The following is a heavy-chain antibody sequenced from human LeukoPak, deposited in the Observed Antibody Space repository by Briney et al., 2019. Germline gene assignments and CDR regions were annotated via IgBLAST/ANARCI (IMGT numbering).Heavy chain of an antibody. Sequence: SETLSLTCTVSGGSISSYYWSWIRQPPGKGLEWIGYIYYSGSTIYNPSLKSRVTISGDTSKNQFSLKLSSVTAADTAVYYCARDIDSSGYYFDYWGQGTLVTVSS. V-gene: IGHV4-59*01. J-gene: IGHJ4*02. D-gene: IGHD3-22*01. CDR2: IYYSGST. CDR1: GGSISSYY. CDR3: ARDIDSSGYYFDY.